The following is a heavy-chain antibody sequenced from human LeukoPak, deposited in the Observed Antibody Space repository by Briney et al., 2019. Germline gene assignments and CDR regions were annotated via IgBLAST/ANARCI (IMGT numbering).Heavy chain of an antibody. V-gene: IGHV3-23*01. CDR2: ISGSGGTT. Sequence: PGGSLRLSCAASGFTFSSFAMSWVRQAPGMGLEWVSAISGSGGTTYYADSVRGRFTISRDNSKNTLYLQMNSLRAEDTAEYYCAKGAGIAVTGTIPFDYWGQGTLVTVSS. J-gene: IGHJ4*02. CDR3: AKGAGIAVTGTIPFDY. CDR1: GFTFSSFA. D-gene: IGHD6-19*01.